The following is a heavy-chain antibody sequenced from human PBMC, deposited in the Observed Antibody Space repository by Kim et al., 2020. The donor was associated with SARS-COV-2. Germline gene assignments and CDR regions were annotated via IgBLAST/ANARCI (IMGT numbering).Heavy chain of an antibody. J-gene: IGHJ4*02. V-gene: IGHV3-23*01. CDR2: ISGSGGST. D-gene: IGHD1-26*01. CDR3: AKVVSRIVGATTGGFDY. CDR1: GFTFSSYA. Sequence: GGSLRLSCAASGFTFSSYAMSWVRQAPGKGLEWVSAISGSGGSTYYADSVKGRFTISRDNSKNTLYLQMNSLRAEDTAVYYCAKVVSRIVGATTGGFDYWGQGTLVTVSS.